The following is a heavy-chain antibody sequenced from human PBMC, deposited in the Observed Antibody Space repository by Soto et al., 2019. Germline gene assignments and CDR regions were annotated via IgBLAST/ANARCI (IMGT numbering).Heavy chain of an antibody. Sequence: QVQLQQWGAGLLKPSETLSLTCAVYGGSFSGYYWSWIRQPPGKGLEWMGEINHSGSTNYNPSLTSRVTISVDTSKNPFSLKLSSVTAADTAVYYCARGAGRYYGSGSYYNYYYYGMDVWGQGTTVTVSS. J-gene: IGHJ6*02. CDR2: INHSGST. D-gene: IGHD3-10*01. V-gene: IGHV4-34*01. CDR1: GGSFSGYY. CDR3: ARGAGRYYGSGSYYNYYYYGMDV.